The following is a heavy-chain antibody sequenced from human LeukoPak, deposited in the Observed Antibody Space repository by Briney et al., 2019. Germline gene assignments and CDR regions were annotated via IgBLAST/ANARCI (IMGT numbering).Heavy chain of an antibody. CDR1: GYTFTSYY. CDR2: INPSGGST. J-gene: IGHJ5*02. D-gene: IGHD2-2*01. V-gene: IGHV1-46*01. CDR3: ATVGVSCSSTSCQGGFDP. Sequence: ASVKVSCKASGYTFTSYYMHWVRQAPGQGLERMGIINPSGGSTSYAQKFQGRVTMTEDTSTDTAYMELSSLRSEDTAVYYCATVGVSCSSTSCQGGFDPWGQGTLVTVSS.